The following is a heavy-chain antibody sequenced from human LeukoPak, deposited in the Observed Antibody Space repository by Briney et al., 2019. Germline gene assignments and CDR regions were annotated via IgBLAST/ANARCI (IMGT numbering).Heavy chain of an antibody. J-gene: IGHJ5*02. CDR3: ARAKASGYSYGYEGWFDP. Sequence: PSEALSLTCAVYGGSFSGYYWSWIRQPPGKGLEWIGEINHSGSTNYNPSLKSRVTISVDTSKNQFSLKLSSVTAADTAVYYCARAKASGYSYGYEGWFDPWGQGTLVTVSS. V-gene: IGHV4-34*01. D-gene: IGHD5-18*01. CDR2: INHSGST. CDR1: GGSFSGYY.